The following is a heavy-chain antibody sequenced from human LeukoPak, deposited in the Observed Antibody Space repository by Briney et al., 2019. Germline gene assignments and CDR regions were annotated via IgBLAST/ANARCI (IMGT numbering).Heavy chain of an antibody. CDR3: ARDLDMTTVTGAFDI. Sequence: GASVKVSCKASGYTFTGYYMHWVRQAPGQELEWMGWINPNSGGTNYAQKFQGRVTMTRDTSISTAYMELSRLRSDDTAVYYCARDLDMTTVTGAFDIWGQGTMVTVSS. CDR1: GYTFTGYY. V-gene: IGHV1-2*02. CDR2: INPNSGGT. J-gene: IGHJ3*02. D-gene: IGHD4-17*01.